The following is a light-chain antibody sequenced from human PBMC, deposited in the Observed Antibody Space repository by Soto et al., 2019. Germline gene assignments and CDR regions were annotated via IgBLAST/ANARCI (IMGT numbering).Light chain of an antibody. CDR1: SSNIGSNY. CDR2: RNN. V-gene: IGLV1-47*01. Sequence: QAVVTQPPSVSGTPGQRVAISCSGSSSNIGSNYVFWYEQLPGTAPKLLMYRNNQRPSGVPDRFSGSKSGTSASLAIRGLRSEDEADYYCASWDVSLSVWVFGGGTKLTVL. CDR3: ASWDVSLSVWV. J-gene: IGLJ3*02.